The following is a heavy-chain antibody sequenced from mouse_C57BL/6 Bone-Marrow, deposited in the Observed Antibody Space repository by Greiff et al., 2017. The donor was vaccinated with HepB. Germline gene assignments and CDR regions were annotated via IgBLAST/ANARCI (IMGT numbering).Heavy chain of an antibody. V-gene: IGHV14-3*01. J-gene: IGHJ2*01. D-gene: IGHD1-1*01. Sequence: EVMLVESVAELVRPGASVKLSCTASGFNIKNTYMHWVKQRPEQGLEWIGRIDPANGNTKYAPKFQGKATITADTSSNTAYLQLSSLTSEDTAIYYCARAFITTVVADFDYWGQGTTLTVSS. CDR3: ARAFITTVVADFDY. CDR2: IDPANGNT. CDR1: GFNIKNTY.